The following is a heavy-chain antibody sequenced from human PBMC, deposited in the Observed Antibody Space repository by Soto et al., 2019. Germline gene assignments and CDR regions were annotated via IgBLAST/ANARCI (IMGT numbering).Heavy chain of an antibody. D-gene: IGHD5-12*01. CDR1: GGTFSSYA. CDR3: ARDRGGYSGYYRSMYNWFDP. Sequence: QVQLVQSGAEVKKPGSSVKVSCKASGGTFSSYAISWVRQAPGQGLEWMGGIIPIFGTANYAQKFQGRVTITADESSSTAYMELSSLRSEDTAVYYCARDRGGYSGYYRSMYNWFDPWGQGTLVTVSS. V-gene: IGHV1-69*01. CDR2: IIPIFGTA. J-gene: IGHJ5*02.